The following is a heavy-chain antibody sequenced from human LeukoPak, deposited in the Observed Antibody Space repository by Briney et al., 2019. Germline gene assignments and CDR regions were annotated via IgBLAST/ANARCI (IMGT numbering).Heavy chain of an antibody. J-gene: IGHJ4*02. V-gene: IGHV3-11*01. CDR3: ARTDSSSWARFDY. CDR1: GFTFSDYY. CDR2: ISSSGSTI. Sequence: GGSLRLSCAASGFTFSDYYMSWIRQAPGKGLEWVSYISSSGSTIYYADSVKGRFTISRDNAKNSLYLQMNSLRAEDTAVYYCARTDSSSWARFDYWGQGTLVTVSS. D-gene: IGHD6-13*01.